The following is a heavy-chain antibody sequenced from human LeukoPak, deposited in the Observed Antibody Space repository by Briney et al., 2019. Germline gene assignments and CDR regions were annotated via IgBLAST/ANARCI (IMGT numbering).Heavy chain of an antibody. Sequence: GASVKVSCKASGYTFTGYYMHWVRRAPGQGLEWMGWINPNSGGTSYAQKFQGRVTMTRDTSISTACMELTRLRFDDTAVYYCARAYDNNDYFDYWGQGTLVTVSS. D-gene: IGHD3-22*01. V-gene: IGHV1-2*02. CDR3: ARAYDNNDYFDY. CDR2: INPNSGGT. J-gene: IGHJ4*02. CDR1: GYTFTGYY.